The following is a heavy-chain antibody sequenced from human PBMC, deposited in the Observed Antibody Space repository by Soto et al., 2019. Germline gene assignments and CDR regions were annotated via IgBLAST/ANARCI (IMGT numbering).Heavy chain of an antibody. Sequence: QEQLVQSGAEVKKPGASVKVSCKASGYSFTKFYVHWVRQAPGQGLEWMGIIDPSSGSTNYAQKCQGRVNSTRDTSTSPVYMDLRTLRSEDTAMYYCTRIYGSGTQNFYYGMDVWGQGTTVTVSS. J-gene: IGHJ6*02. D-gene: IGHD3-10*01. V-gene: IGHV1-46*03. CDR3: TRIYGSGTQNFYYGMDV. CDR1: GYSFTKFY. CDR2: IDPSSGST.